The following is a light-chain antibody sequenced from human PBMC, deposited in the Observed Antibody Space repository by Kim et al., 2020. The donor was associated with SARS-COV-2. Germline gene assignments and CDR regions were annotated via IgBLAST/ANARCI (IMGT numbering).Light chain of an antibody. V-gene: IGLV1-40*01. CDR3: QSYDSSLSASV. J-gene: IGLJ7*01. CDR1: KFHSRGRFD. Sequence: VPHARPGGKFHSRGRFDVHWYQHLPGAVPKLLIYNNNTRPSGVPERFSGSKSGTSASLAITGLQAEDEAVYYCQSYDSSLSASVFGGGTQLTVL. CDR2: NNN.